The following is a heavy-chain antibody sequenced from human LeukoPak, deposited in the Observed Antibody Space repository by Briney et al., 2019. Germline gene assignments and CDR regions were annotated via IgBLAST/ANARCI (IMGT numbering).Heavy chain of an antibody. D-gene: IGHD2-15*01. J-gene: IGHJ4*02. Sequence: GGSLRLSCAASGFTVSSNYMSWVRQAPGKGLEWVSVIYSGGSTYYADSVKGRFTISRHNSKNTLYLQMNSLRAEDTAVYYCAGDPPSYCSGGSCYGGYWGQGTLVTVSS. CDR1: GFTVSSNY. CDR2: IYSGGST. CDR3: AGDPPSYCSGGSCYGGY. V-gene: IGHV3-53*04.